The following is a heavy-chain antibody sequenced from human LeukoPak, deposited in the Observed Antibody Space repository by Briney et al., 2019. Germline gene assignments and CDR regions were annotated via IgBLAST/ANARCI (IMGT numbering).Heavy chain of an antibody. D-gene: IGHD2-2*01. Sequence: GGSLRLSCAASGFTFSSYSMNWVRQAPGKGLEWVAVISYDGSNKYYADSVKGRFTISRDNSKNTLYLQMNSLRAEDTAVYYCARALGCSSTSCYWENNWFDPWGQGTLVTVSS. CDR1: GFTFSSYS. V-gene: IGHV3-30*03. CDR2: ISYDGSNK. CDR3: ARALGCSSTSCYWENNWFDP. J-gene: IGHJ5*02.